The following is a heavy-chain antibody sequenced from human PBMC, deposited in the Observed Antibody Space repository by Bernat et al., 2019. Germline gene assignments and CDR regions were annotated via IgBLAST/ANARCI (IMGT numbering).Heavy chain of an antibody. CDR1: GGSISSYY. CDR3: ASSGDSTWWFDP. CDR2: IYYSGST. D-gene: IGHD4-17*01. Sequence: QVQLQESGPGLVKPSETLSLTCTVSGGSISSYYWSWIRQPPGKGLEWIGYIYYSGSTNYNPSLKSRVTISVDTSKNQFSLKLSSVTAADTAVYYCASSGDSTWWFDPWGQGTLVTVSS. V-gene: IGHV4-59*08. J-gene: IGHJ5*02.